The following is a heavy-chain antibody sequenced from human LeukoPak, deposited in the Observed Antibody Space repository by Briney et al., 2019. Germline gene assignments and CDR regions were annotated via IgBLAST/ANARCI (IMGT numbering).Heavy chain of an antibody. CDR2: IYPSDSDT. V-gene: IGHV5-51*01. CDR1: GCSFTSYW. D-gene: IGHD2-15*01. CDR3: ARPPYCSGGSCYSGF. Sequence: GESLKISCKCSGCSFTSYWIGWVRQMPGKGLEWMGIIYPSDSDTRYSPSFQGQVTISADKSISTAYLQWTSLEASDTAIYYCARPPYCSGGSCYSGFWGQGTLVTVSS. J-gene: IGHJ4*02.